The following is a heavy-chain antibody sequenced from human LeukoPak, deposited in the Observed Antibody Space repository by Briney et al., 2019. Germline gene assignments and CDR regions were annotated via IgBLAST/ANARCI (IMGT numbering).Heavy chain of an antibody. CDR2: IYTSGST. Sequence: PSQTLSLTCTVSGGSISSGSYYWSWIRQPAGKGLEWIGRIYTSGSTNYNPSLKSRVTMSVDTSKNQFSLKLSSVTAADTAVYYCARDTLPRIAAAYNWFDPWGQGTLVTVSS. D-gene: IGHD6-13*01. CDR1: GGSISSGSYY. CDR3: ARDTLPRIAAAYNWFDP. J-gene: IGHJ5*02. V-gene: IGHV4-61*02.